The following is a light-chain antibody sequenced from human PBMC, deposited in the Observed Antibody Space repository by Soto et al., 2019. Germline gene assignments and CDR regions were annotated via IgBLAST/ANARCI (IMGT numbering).Light chain of an antibody. CDR2: DND. Sequence: QSALTQPPSVSGAPGQRVTISCTGSTSNIGAGYDVHWYQQLPGTAPKLLIYDNDERPSGVPARFSGSKSGTSASLAISGLQSEDEGDYYCATWDDSRNGYVFGPGTKVTVL. V-gene: IGLV1-40*01. CDR1: TSNIGAGYD. J-gene: IGLJ1*01. CDR3: ATWDDSRNGYV.